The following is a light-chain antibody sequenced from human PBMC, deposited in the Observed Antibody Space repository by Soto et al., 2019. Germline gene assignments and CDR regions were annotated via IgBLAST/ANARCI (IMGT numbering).Light chain of an antibody. CDR1: SSDVGGYNY. J-gene: IGLJ3*02. V-gene: IGLV2-11*01. Sequence: QSALTQPRSVSGSPGQSVTISCTGTSSDVGGYNYVSWYQQHPGKAPKLMIYDVSKRPSGVPDRFSGSKSGNTASLTISGLQAEDEADYYCCSYEGSYTSRFGGGTKLTVL. CDR3: CSYEGSYTSR. CDR2: DVS.